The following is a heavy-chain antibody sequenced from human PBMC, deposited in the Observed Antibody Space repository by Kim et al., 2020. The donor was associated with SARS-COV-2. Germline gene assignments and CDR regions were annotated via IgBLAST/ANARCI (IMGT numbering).Heavy chain of an antibody. CDR3: ARGSLRGYSYEFDY. V-gene: IGHV4-34*01. Sequence: SETLSLTCAVYGGSFSGYYWSWIRQPPGKGLEWIGEINHSGSTNYNPSLKSRVTISVDMSKNQFSLKLSSVTAADTAVYYCARGSLRGYSYEFDYWGQGTLVTVSS. CDR1: GGSFSGYY. D-gene: IGHD5-18*01. J-gene: IGHJ4*02. CDR2: INHSGST.